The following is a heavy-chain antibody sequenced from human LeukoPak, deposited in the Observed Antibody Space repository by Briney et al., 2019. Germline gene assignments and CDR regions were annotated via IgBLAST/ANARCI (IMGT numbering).Heavy chain of an antibody. V-gene: IGHV4-39*01. J-gene: IGHJ4*02. CDR3: TRRYGDYNLDY. D-gene: IGHD4-17*01. CDR1: GGSISSSDYY. Sequence: ASETLSLTCTVSGGSISSSDYYWGWIRQPPGKGLEWVGSIFYSGSTYYNPSLKSRVTISVDTSKNEFSLKLTSVTAADTAVYYCTRRYGDYNLDYWGQGTLVTVSS. CDR2: IFYSGST.